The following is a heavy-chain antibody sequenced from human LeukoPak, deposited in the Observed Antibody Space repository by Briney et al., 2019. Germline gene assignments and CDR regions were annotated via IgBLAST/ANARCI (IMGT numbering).Heavy chain of an antibody. D-gene: IGHD4-23*01. J-gene: IGHJ4*02. Sequence: PGGSLRLSCAASGFTFSSYAIHWVRQAPGKGLEWVAVISFDGTDAFYADSVKGRFTISRDNSKNTLYLQMNSLRAEDTAVYYCAKDKTTVVTAHFDYWGQGTLVTVSS. V-gene: IGHV3-30*04. CDR3: AKDKTTVVTAHFDY. CDR2: ISFDGTDA. CDR1: GFTFSSYA.